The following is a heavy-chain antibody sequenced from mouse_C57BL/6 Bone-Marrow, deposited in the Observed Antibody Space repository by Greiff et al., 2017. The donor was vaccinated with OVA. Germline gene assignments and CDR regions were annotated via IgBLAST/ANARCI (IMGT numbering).Heavy chain of an antibody. Sequence: QVQLKESGAELVKPGASVKLSCKASGYTFTEYNINWVKQRPGQGLEWIGGFYPGSGSTKYNEKFKDKATLTVDKSSSTVYMELSILTSEDSAVYFCARHEEGYGESYAMDYWGQGTSVTVSA. CDR1: GYTFTEYN. CDR3: ARHEEGYGESYAMDY. V-gene: IGHV1-62-2*01. J-gene: IGHJ4*01. CDR2: FYPGSGST. D-gene: IGHD1-1*02.